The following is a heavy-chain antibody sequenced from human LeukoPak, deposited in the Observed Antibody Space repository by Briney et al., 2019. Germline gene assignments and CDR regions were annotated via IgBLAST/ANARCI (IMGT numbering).Heavy chain of an antibody. CDR1: GFTFHDYA. CDR3: AKARTSTGGYHFDY. V-gene: IGHV3-23*01. Sequence: GGSLRLSCAASGFTFHDYAIHWVRQAPGKGLEWVSAISGSGGSTYYVDSVKGRFTISRDNSKNTLYLQMNSLGAEDTAVYYCAKARTSTGGYHFDYWGQRTPVTVSS. D-gene: IGHD2-8*02. J-gene: IGHJ4*02. CDR2: ISGSGGST.